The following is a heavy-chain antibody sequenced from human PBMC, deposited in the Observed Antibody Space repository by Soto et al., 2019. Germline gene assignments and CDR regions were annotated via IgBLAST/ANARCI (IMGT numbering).Heavy chain of an antibody. CDR3: ARARWYDAFDV. J-gene: IGHJ3*01. V-gene: IGHV4-38-2*01. CDR2: IFHGGNT. Sequence: SETLSLTCAVSGFFISSGNYWGWIRKPPGKGLEWIGSIFHGGNTYYNPSLKSRVTISVDMSKNQSSLKLNSVTAADTAVYYCARARWYDAFDVWGQGTVVTVSS. D-gene: IGHD2-15*01. CDR1: GFFISSGNY.